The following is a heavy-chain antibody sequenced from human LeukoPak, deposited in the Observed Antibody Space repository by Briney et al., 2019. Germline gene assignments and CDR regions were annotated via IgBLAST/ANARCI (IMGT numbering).Heavy chain of an antibody. CDR2: ISSSSSYI. CDR1: GFSFSECW. J-gene: IGHJ6*03. D-gene: IGHD1-26*01. CDR3: ARLEGANSYYYYYMDV. Sequence: GGSLRLSCEGSGFSFSECWMSWVRQAPGKGLEWVSSISSSSSYIYYADSVKGRFTISRDNAKNSLYLQMNSLRAEDTAVYYCARLEGANSYYYYYMDVWGKGTTVTVSS. V-gene: IGHV3-21*01.